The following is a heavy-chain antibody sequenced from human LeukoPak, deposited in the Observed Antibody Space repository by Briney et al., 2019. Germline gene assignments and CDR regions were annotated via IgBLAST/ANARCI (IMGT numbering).Heavy chain of an antibody. CDR2: ISGSGGST. Sequence: GGSLRLSCAASGFTFSTYAMSWVRQAPGKGLEWVSGISGSGGSTYYADSVKGRFTISRDNSKNTLYLQMNSLRAEDTAVYYCARDYIWYSSSWYSDYWGQGTLVTVSS. D-gene: IGHD6-13*01. CDR1: GFTFSTYA. V-gene: IGHV3-23*01. CDR3: ARDYIWYSSSWYSDY. J-gene: IGHJ4*02.